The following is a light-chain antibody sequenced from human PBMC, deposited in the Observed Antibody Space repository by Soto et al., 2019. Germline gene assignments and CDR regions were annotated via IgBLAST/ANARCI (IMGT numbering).Light chain of an antibody. J-gene: IGKJ1*01. V-gene: IGKV1-39*01. CDR2: AAS. CDR1: QDIGDW. CDR3: RQIYCTRCT. Sequence: DIQMTQSPSSVSASVGDRVSITCRASQDIGDWLAWYQQKPGKAPKLLIYAASSLRSGVPSRFSGTGSRTDFTLISSSLQPVDFASYDCRQIYCTRCTCGQGTKVYIK.